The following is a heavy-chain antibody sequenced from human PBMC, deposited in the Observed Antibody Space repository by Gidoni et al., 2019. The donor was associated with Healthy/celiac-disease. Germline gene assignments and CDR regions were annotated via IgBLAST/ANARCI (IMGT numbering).Heavy chain of an antibody. J-gene: IGHJ4*02. CDR1: GFTFSSYG. Sequence: QGQLVESGGGVVQPGRSLRLSCAASGFTFSSYGMHWVRQAPGKGLDWVTYIHYDGSYEYYADSVKGRFTISRDNSKNTLYLQMNSLRAEDTAVYYCARVEAVAGYGPFDYWGLGTLVTVSS. CDR3: ARVEAVAGYGPFDY. V-gene: IGHV3-33*01. CDR2: IHYDGSYE. D-gene: IGHD6-19*01.